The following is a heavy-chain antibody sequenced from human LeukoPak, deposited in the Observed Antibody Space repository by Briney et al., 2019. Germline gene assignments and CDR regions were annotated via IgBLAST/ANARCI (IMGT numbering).Heavy chain of an antibody. CDR3: ARHPYCSSTSCYLKDWFDP. D-gene: IGHD2-2*01. CDR2: IYYSGST. Sequence: SETLSLTCTVSGGSISSYYWSWIRQPPGKGLEWIGYIYYSGSTNYNPPLKSRVTISVDTSKNQFSLKLSSVTAADTAVYYCARHPYCSSTSCYLKDWFDPWGQGTLVTVSS. J-gene: IGHJ5*02. CDR1: GGSISSYY. V-gene: IGHV4-59*01.